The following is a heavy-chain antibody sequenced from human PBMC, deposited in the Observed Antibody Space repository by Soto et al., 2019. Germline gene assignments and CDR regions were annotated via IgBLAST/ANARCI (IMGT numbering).Heavy chain of an antibody. V-gene: IGHV1-69*13. J-gene: IGHJ6*02. D-gene: IGHD4-4*01. Sequence: SVKVSCKASGGTFSSYAISWVRQAPGQGXEWMGGIIPIFGTANYAQKFQGRVTITADESTSTAYMELSSLRSEDTAVYYCARAPHDYSFGYYYYGMDVWGQGTTVTVSS. CDR1: GGTFSSYA. CDR2: IIPIFGTA. CDR3: ARAPHDYSFGYYYYGMDV.